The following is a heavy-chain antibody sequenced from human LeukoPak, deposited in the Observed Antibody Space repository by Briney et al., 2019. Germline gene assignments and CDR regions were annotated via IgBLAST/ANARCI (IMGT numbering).Heavy chain of an antibody. CDR3: ARGGGYSGYDFGY. J-gene: IGHJ4*02. D-gene: IGHD5-12*01. Sequence: PSETLSLTCTVSGGSISSYYWSWIRQPPGKGLEWIGYIYYSGSTNYNSSLKSRVTISVDTSKNQFSLNLSSVTAADTAVYYCARGGGYSGYDFGYWGQGTLVTVSS. CDR1: GGSISSYY. CDR2: IYYSGST. V-gene: IGHV4-59*01.